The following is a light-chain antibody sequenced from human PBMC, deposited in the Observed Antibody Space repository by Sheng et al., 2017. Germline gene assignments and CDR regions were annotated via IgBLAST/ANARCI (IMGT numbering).Light chain of an antibody. CDR3: QHSYNIPLT. CDR2: TGY. CDR1: QSISTW. V-gene: IGKV1-39*01. J-gene: IGKJ4*01. Sequence: DIQMTQSPSTLSASVGDRVTITCRASQSISTWLAWYQHKPGKAPQLLIYTGYTLQSGVPSRFSGSGSGTDYTLIISSLQPEDSATYYCQHSYNIPLTFGGGTKVEIK.